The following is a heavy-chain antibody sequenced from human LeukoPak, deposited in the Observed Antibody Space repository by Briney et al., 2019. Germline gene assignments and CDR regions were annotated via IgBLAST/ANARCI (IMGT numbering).Heavy chain of an antibody. V-gene: IGHV4-4*09. CDR2: IHTSGAS. CDR3: ARLGSHHDF. J-gene: IGHJ4*02. Sequence: SETLSLTCTVSGASISNYYWSWIRQTPEKGLEWLGHIHTSGASRYHPSLESRLTLSIDTSRNHLSLKLTSVTAADTAVYFCARLGSHHDFWGQGALVTASS. CDR1: GASISNYY. D-gene: IGHD1-26*01.